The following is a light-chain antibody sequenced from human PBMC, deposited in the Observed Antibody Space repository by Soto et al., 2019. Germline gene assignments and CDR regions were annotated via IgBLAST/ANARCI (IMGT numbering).Light chain of an antibody. CDR2: DAS. J-gene: IGKJ1*01. CDR3: QQYNSYSPAWT. Sequence: IRMTQSPSSFSASTGDRVTITCXASQSISSWLAWYQQKPGKAPKLLIYDASSLESGVPSRFSGSGSGTEFTLTISSLQPDDFATYYCQQYNSYSPAWTFGQGTKVDIK. V-gene: IGKV1-5*01. CDR1: QSISSW.